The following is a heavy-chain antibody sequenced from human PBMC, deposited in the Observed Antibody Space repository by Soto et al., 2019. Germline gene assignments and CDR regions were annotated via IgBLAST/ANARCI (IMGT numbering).Heavy chain of an antibody. CDR2: IKSKTDGGTT. D-gene: IGHD2-21*02. J-gene: IGHJ6*02. V-gene: IGHV3-15*07. CDR3: TTDLAQYCGGDCYPIDYYYYYGMDV. CDR1: GFTFSNAW. Sequence: PGGSLRLSCAASGFTFSNAWMNWARQAPGKGLEWVGRIKSKTDGGTTDYAAPVKGRFTISRDDSKNTLYLQMNSLKTEDTAVYYCTTDLAQYCGGDCYPIDYYYYYGMDVWGQGTTVTVSS.